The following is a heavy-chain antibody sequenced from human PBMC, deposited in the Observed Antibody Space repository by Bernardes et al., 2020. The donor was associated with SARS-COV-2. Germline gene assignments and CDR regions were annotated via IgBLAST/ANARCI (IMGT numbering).Heavy chain of an antibody. D-gene: IGHD6-19*01. CDR2: LSYTGINN. CDR1: GFTSISNG. J-gene: IGHJ6*02. V-gene: IGHV3-30*03. Sequence: GGSRSPSCQPSGFTSISNGSPWSRQAPAKGLEWLAFLSYTGINNSYADSVKGRFTISRDTSKNQVVLTMTNMDPVDTATYYCARIPVAVAGIGDYYYYGMDVWGQGTTVTVSS. CDR3: ARIPVAVAGIGDYYYYGMDV.